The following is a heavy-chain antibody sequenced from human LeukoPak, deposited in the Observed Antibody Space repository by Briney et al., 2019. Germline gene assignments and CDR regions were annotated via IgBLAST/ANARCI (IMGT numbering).Heavy chain of an antibody. V-gene: IGHV1-2*02. CDR3: ARDSGERGSGSYLIAY. J-gene: IGHJ4*02. CDR1: GYSFTLYA. CDR2: INPNSGGT. D-gene: IGHD3-10*01. Sequence: ASVKVSCKASGYSFTLYAMNWVRQAPGQGLEWMGWINPNSGGTNYAQKFQGRVTMTRDTSISTAYMELSRLRSDDTAVYYCARDSGERGSGSYLIAYWGQGTLVTVSS.